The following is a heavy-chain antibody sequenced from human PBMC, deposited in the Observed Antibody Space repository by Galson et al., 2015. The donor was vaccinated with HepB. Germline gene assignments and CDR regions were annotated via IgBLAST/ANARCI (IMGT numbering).Heavy chain of an antibody. D-gene: IGHD5/OR15-5a*01. V-gene: IGHV4-39*01. CDR2: IYYSGST. CDR1: GGSISSSSYY. CDR3: ARSGRRSYYYYGMDV. J-gene: IGHJ6*02. Sequence: ETLSLTCTVFGGSISSSSYYWGWIRQPPGKGLEWIGSIYYSGSTYYNPSLKCRVTISVDTSKNQFSLKLSSVTAADTAVYYCARSGRRSYYYYGMDVWGQGTTVTVSS.